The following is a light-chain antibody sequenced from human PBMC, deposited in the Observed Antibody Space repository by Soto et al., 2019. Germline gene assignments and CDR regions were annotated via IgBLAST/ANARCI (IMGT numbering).Light chain of an antibody. CDR3: QQRSNWPPVT. Sequence: EIVLTQSPATLSLSPGERATLSCRASQSVSSYLGWYQQQHGQAPRLLIYDDSNRAPGIPASFSGSGYETDFTLTISSLEPEDFAIYYCQQRSNWPPVTFGGGTKVEIK. CDR1: QSVSSY. J-gene: IGKJ4*01. CDR2: DDS. V-gene: IGKV3-11*01.